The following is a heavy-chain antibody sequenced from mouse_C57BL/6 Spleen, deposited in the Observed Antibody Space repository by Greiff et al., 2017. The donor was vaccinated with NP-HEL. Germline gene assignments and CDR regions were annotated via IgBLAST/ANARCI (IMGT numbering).Heavy chain of an antibody. CDR2: ILPGSSST. V-gene: IGHV1-9*01. Sequence: QVQLKESGAELMKPGASVKLSCKATGYTFTGYWIEWVKQRPGHGLEWIGEILPGSSSTNYNEKFMGKATFTAETSSNTAYMQLSSLTTEDSATDDCASMEVWSIRGNYFDYWGQGTTLTVSS. CDR1: GYTFTGYW. J-gene: IGHJ2*01. CDR3: ASMEVWSIRGNYFDY. D-gene: IGHD2-10*02.